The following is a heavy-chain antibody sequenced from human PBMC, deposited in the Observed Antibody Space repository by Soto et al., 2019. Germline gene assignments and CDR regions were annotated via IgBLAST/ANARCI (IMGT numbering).Heavy chain of an antibody. D-gene: IGHD3-22*01. J-gene: IGHJ6*04. CDR2: ISSSGSTI. V-gene: IGHV3-11*01. CDR3: ARVRYYYDSSGYYYCGMDV. CDR1: GFTFSDYY. Sequence: PGGSLRLSCAASGFTFSDYYMGWIRQAPGKGLEWVSYISSSGSTIYYADSVKGRFTISRDNAKNSLYLQMNSLRAEDTAVYYCARVRYYYDSSGYYYCGMDVWGKGTTVTVST.